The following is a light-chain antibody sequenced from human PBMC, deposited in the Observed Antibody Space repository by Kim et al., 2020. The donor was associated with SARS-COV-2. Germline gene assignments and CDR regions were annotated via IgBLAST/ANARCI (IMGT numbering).Light chain of an antibody. V-gene: IGKV1-5*01. CDR2: DAS. J-gene: IGKJ2*01. CDR1: QSIRKW. CDR3: LQYNGNSYT. Sequence: PAVGYRVNLTCRANQSIRKWVAWFQQKAGKAPKSVVHDASSLESGGPSRFRGSGFGTEFTLTISSLQPDDFATYYCLQYNGNSYTFGQGTKVDIK.